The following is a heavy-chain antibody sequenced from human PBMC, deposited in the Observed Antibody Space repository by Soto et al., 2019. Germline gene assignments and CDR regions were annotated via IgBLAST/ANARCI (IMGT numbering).Heavy chain of an antibody. CDR3: ARDFSWFGELIASDY. CDR1: GYTFTGYA. CDR2: INAGNGNT. Sequence: GASVKVSCKASGYTFTGYAMHWVRQAPGQRLEWMGWINAGNGNTKYSQKFQGRVTITRDTSASTAYMELSSLRSEDTAVYYCARDFSWFGELIASDYWGQGTLVTVSS. J-gene: IGHJ4*02. V-gene: IGHV1-3*01. D-gene: IGHD3-10*01.